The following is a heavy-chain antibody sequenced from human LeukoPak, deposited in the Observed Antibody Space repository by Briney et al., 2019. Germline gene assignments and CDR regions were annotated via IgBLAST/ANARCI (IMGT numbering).Heavy chain of an antibody. CDR2: ISAYNGNT. V-gene: IGHV1-18*01. CDR1: GYTFTSYG. Sequence: ASVKVSCKASGYTFTSYGISWVRQAPEQGLEWMGWISAYNGNTNYAQKLQGRVTMTTDTSTSTAYMELSSLRSEDTAVYYCARGHSSTPFDYWGQGTLVTVSS. J-gene: IGHJ4*02. D-gene: IGHD6-13*01. CDR3: ARGHSSTPFDY.